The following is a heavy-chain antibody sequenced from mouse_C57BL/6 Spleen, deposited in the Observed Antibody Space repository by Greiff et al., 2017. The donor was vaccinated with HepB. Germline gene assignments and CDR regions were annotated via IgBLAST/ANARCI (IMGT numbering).Heavy chain of an antibody. CDR1: GFTFSNYW. V-gene: IGHV6-3*01. J-gene: IGHJ2*01. Sequence: EVKVEESGGGLVQPGGSMKLSCVASGFTFSNYWMNWVRQSPEKGLEWVAQIRLKSDNYATHYAESVKGRFTISRDDSKSSVYLQMNNLRAEDTGIYYCLWGYFDYWGQGTTLTVSS. CDR3: LWGYFDY. D-gene: IGHD4-1*01. CDR2: IRLKSDNYAT.